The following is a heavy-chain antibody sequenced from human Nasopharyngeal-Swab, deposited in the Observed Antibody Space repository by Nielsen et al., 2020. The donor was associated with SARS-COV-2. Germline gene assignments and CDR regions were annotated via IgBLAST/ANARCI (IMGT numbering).Heavy chain of an antibody. J-gene: IGHJ4*02. V-gene: IGHV3-74*01. Sequence: GESLKISCAASGFTFSSYWMHWVRQAPGKGLVWVSRINRDGSSTSYADSVKGRFTSSRDNAKNTLYLQMNSLRAEDTAVYYCARVKYDSSGYLYSGSHYWGQGTLVTVSS. D-gene: IGHD3-22*01. CDR1: GFTFSSYW. CDR2: INRDGSST. CDR3: ARVKYDSSGYLYSGSHY.